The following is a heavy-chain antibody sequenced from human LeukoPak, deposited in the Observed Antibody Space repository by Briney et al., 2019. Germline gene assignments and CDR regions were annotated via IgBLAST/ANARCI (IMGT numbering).Heavy chain of an antibody. D-gene: IGHD2-15*01. V-gene: IGHV4-59*01. CDR1: GGSISSYY. Sequence: SETLSLTCTVSGGSISSYYWSWIRQPPGKGLEWIGYIYYSGSTNYRPSLKSRVTISVDTSKNQFSLKLSSVTAADTAVYYCARGRRSFRYFDYWGQGTLVTVSS. CDR3: ARGRRSFRYFDY. J-gene: IGHJ4*02. CDR2: IYYSGST.